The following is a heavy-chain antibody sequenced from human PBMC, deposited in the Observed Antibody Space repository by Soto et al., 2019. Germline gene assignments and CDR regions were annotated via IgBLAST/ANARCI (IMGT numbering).Heavy chain of an antibody. CDR2: IKEDGSEK. D-gene: IGHD2-8*01. V-gene: IGHV3-7*03. Sequence: GGSLRLSCAASGFTFSLYWMTWVRQAPGKGLEWVANIKEDGSEKTYVDSVKGRFTISRDNAKNSLYLQMNGLRDEDTAVYYCARQFCTNGVCYDGGRGYVFDIWGKGTVVTVSS. J-gene: IGHJ3*02. CDR1: GFTFSLYW. CDR3: ARQFCTNGVCYDGGRGYVFDI.